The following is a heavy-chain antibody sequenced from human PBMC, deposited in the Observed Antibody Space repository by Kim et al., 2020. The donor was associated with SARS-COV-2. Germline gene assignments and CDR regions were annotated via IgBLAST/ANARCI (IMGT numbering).Heavy chain of an antibody. CDR1: GFTFSDYY. Sequence: GGSLRLSCAASGFTFSDYYMSWIRQAPGKGLEWVSYISSSSSYTNYADSVKGRFTISRDNAKNSLYLQMNSLRAEDTAVYYCARDRYDYVWGSYRSGRVTYGMDVWGKGTTVTVSS. V-gene: IGHV3-11*05. J-gene: IGHJ6*04. D-gene: IGHD3-16*02. CDR2: ISSSSSYT. CDR3: ARDRYDYVWGSYRSGRVTYGMDV.